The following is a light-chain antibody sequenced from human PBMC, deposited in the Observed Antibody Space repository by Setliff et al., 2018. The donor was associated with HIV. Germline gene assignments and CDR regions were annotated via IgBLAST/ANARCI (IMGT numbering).Light chain of an antibody. V-gene: IGKV4-1*01. CDR2: WAS. CDR1: QSILYSSNSKNY. CDR3: QQYHSTPYT. J-gene: IGKJ2*01. Sequence: DIVMTQSPDSLAVSLGERATTNCKSSQSILYSSNSKNYLAWYQQKPRQPPKLLIYWASTRESGVPDRFSGSGSGTDFTLTISSLQAEDVAVYYCQQYHSTPYTFGQGTKVDIK.